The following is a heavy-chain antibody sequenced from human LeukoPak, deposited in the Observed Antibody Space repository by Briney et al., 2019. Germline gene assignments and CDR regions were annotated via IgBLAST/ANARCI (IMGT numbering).Heavy chain of an antibody. CDR1: GYSISSGYY. V-gene: IGHV4-38-2*02. CDR3: ARMDTAGGY. CDR2: IYHSGST. J-gene: IGHJ4*02. D-gene: IGHD5-18*01. Sequence: SETLSLTCTVSGYSISSGYYWGWIRQPPGKGLEWIGSIYHSGSTYYNPSLKSRVTISVDTSKNQFSLKLSSVTAADTAVYYCARMDTAGGYWGQGTLVTVSS.